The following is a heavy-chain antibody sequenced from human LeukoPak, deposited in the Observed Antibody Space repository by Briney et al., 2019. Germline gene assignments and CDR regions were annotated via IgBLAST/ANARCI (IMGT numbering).Heavy chain of an antibody. CDR2: IYPGDSDT. CDR1: GYSFTSYW. V-gene: IGHV5-51*01. J-gene: IGHJ5*02. Sequence: GESLKISCKGSGYSFTSYWIGWVRQMPGKGLEWMGIIYPGDSDTRYSPSFQGQVTISADKSISTAYLQWSSLKASDTATYYCARSGIAARQGNWFDPWGQGTLVTVSS. D-gene: IGHD6-6*01. CDR3: ARSGIAARQGNWFDP.